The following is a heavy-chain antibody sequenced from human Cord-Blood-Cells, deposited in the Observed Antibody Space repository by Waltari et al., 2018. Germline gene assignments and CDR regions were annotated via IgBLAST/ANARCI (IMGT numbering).Heavy chain of an antibody. CDR1: GGTFSSYA. CDR2: IIPIFGTA. V-gene: IGHV1-69*01. CDR3: ARTTGSIVVVPAARGAFDI. J-gene: IGHJ3*02. D-gene: IGHD2-2*01. Sequence: QVQLVQSGAEVKQPGSSVKVSCKASGGTFSSYAISWVRQAPGQGLEWMGGIIPIFGTANYAQKFQGRVTITADESTSTAYMELSSLRSEDTAVYYCARTTGSIVVVPAARGAFDIWGQGTMVTVSS.